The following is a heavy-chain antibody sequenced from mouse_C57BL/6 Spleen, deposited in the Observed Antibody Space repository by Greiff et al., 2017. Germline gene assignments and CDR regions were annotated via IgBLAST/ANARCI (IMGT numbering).Heavy chain of an antibody. CDR1: GYSFTDYN. CDR3: ASMIRHAMDY. Sequence: VHVKQSGPELVKPGASVKISCKASGYSFTDYNMNWVKQSNGKSLEWIGVINPNYGTTSYNQKFKGKATLTVDQSSSTAYMQLNSLTSEDSAVYYCASMIRHAMDYWGQGTSVTVSS. V-gene: IGHV1-39*01. J-gene: IGHJ4*01. CDR2: INPNYGTT. D-gene: IGHD2-4*01.